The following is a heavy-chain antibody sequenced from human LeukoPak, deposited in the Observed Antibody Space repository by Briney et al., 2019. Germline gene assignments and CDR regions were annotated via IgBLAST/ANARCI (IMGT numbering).Heavy chain of an antibody. CDR2: IYPGDSDT. CDR1: GYIFTGYW. Sequence: GESLKISCKGSGYIFTGYWIGWVRQMPGKGLEWMGIIYPGDSDTRYSPSFQGQVTISAVKSISTAYLQWSSLKASDTAMYHCARLERVPDFNYWGQGTLVTVSS. J-gene: IGHJ4*02. CDR3: ARLERVPDFNY. V-gene: IGHV5-51*01. D-gene: IGHD3-3*01.